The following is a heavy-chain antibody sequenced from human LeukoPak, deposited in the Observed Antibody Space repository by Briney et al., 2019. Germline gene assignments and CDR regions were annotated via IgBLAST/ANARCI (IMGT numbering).Heavy chain of an antibody. D-gene: IGHD5-12*01. V-gene: IGHV1-8*01. CDR2: MNPNSGNT. J-gene: IGHJ4*02. Sequence: GASVKVSCKASGYTFTSYDINWVRQATGQGLEWMGRMNPNSGNTGYAQKFQGRVTMTRNTSISTAYMELSSLRSEGTAVYYCARGRIVATSTSLAIYWGQGTLVTVSS. CDR1: GYTFTSYD. CDR3: ARGRIVATSTSLAIY.